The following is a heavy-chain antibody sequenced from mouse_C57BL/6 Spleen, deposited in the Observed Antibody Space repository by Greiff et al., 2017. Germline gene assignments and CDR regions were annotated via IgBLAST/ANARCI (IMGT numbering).Heavy chain of an antibody. D-gene: IGHD1-1*01. CDR2: IDPSDSYT. CDR1: GYTFTSYW. J-gene: IGHJ2*01. V-gene: IGHV1-69*01. CDR3: ARWYYGSSYYFDY. Sequence: QVQLQQPGAELVMPGASVKLSCKASGYTFTSYWMHWVKQRPGQGLEWIGEIDPSDSYTNYNQKFKGKSTLTVDKSSSTAYMQLSSLTSEDSAVYYCARWYYGSSYYFDYWGQGTTLTVSS.